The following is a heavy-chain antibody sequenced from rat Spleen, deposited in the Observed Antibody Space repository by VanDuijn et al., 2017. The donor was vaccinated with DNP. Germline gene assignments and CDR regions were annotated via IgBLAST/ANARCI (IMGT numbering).Heavy chain of an antibody. CDR2: ISYSGST. CDR1: GYTITSGY. Sequence: EIQLQESGPGLVKPSQSLSLTCSVTGYTITSGYDWSWIRKFPGNKMEWIGHISYSGSTSYNPSLKSRISITRDTSKNQFFLQLNSVTTEDTATDYCATGGAGIWFAYWGQGTLVTVSS. J-gene: IGHJ3*01. V-gene: IGHV3-4*01. D-gene: IGHD4-2*01. CDR3: ATGGAGIWFAY.